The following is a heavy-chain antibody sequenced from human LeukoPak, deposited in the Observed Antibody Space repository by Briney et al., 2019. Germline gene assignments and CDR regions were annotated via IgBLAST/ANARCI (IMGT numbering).Heavy chain of an antibody. Sequence: GGSLRLSCAASGFTFSSYWMTWVRQAPGKGLEWVSLIYSSGSTYYADSVKGRFTISRDNFKNTLYLQVNSLRAEGTAVYYCARRGDGGRSFDYWGQGTLVTVSS. CDR1: GFTFSSYW. CDR3: ARRGDGGRSFDY. CDR2: IYSSGST. D-gene: IGHD4-23*01. V-gene: IGHV3-53*01. J-gene: IGHJ4*02.